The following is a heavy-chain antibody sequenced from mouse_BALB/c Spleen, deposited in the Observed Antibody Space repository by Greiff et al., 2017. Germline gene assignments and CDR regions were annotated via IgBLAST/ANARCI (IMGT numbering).Heavy chain of an antibody. CDR3: ARHSRGNYDYAMDY. J-gene: IGHJ4*01. CDR1: GFAFSSYD. Sequence: EVKLVESGGGLVKPGGSLKLSCAASGFAFSSYDMSWVRQTPEKRLEWVAYISSGGGSTYYPDTVKGRFTISRDNAKNTLYLQMSSLKSEDTAMYYCARHSRGNYDYAMDYWGQGTSVTVSS. CDR2: ISSGGGST. D-gene: IGHD2-1*01. V-gene: IGHV5-12-1*01.